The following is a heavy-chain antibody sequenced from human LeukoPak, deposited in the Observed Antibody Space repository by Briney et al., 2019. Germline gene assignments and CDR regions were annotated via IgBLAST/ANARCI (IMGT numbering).Heavy chain of an antibody. J-gene: IGHJ3*02. Sequence: ASVKVSCKASGYTFTTYYMHWVRQAPGQGLEWMGIINPSGGSTSYAQKFQGRVTMTRDTSTSTVYMELNSLRFGDTAVYYCARDIYDFWSGYSNGAFDIWGQGTMVTVSS. CDR3: ARDIYDFWSGYSNGAFDI. D-gene: IGHD3-3*01. V-gene: IGHV1-46*01. CDR1: GYTFTTYY. CDR2: INPSGGST.